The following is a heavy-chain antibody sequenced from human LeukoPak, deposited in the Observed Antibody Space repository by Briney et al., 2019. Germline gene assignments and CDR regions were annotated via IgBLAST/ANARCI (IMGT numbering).Heavy chain of an antibody. Sequence: GASVTVSFTASGYTFTGYYMHWVRPAPGQGLEWMGIINPSGGSTSYAQKFQGRVTMTRDTSTSTVYMELSSLRSEDTAVYYCARDYYYDSSGYYSRTLRYWGQGTLVTVSS. D-gene: IGHD3-22*01. J-gene: IGHJ4*02. CDR1: GYTFTGYY. V-gene: IGHV1-46*01. CDR2: INPSGGST. CDR3: ARDYYYDSSGYYSRTLRY.